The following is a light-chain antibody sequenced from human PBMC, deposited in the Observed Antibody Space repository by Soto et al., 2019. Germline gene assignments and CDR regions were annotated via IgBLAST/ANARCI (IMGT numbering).Light chain of an antibody. CDR2: SNN. Sequence: QSVLTQPPSASGTPGQRVTISCSGSSSNIGSNTVNWYQQLPGTAPKLLIYSNNQRPSGVPDRFSGSKSGTSASLAISGLQSEDEADYYCAAWDDSLHRPYVVFGGGTKLTVL. CDR1: SSNIGSNT. V-gene: IGLV1-44*01. J-gene: IGLJ2*01. CDR3: AAWDDSLHRPYVV.